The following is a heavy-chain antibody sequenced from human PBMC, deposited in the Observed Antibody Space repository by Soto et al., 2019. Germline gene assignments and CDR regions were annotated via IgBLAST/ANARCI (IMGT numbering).Heavy chain of an antibody. J-gene: IGHJ3*02. D-gene: IGHD3-16*02. CDR2: IIPIFGTA. CDR3: ARVNDYVWGSYRNDAFDI. Sequence: QVQLVQSGAEVKKPGSSVKVSCKASGGTFSSYAISWVRQAPGQGLEWMGGIIPIFGTANYAQKFQGRVTITADESTSTAYMELSSLRSEDTAVYYFARVNDYVWGSYRNDAFDIWGQGTMVTVSS. CDR1: GGTFSSYA. V-gene: IGHV1-69*01.